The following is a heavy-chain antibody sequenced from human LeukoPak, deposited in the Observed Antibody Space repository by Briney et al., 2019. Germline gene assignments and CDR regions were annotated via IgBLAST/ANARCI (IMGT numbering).Heavy chain of an antibody. Sequence: PSETLSLTCTVSGGPISSSFWSWIRQPPGKGLEWIGHIYYSGSTNYNPSLKSRVTISVDTSKNQFSLKLSSVTAADTAVYSCARRGANSGSYSHFDLWGRGTVVTVSA. D-gene: IGHD1-26*01. CDR1: GGPISSSF. J-gene: IGHJ2*01. V-gene: IGHV4-59*01. CDR2: IYYSGST. CDR3: ARRGANSGSYSHFDL.